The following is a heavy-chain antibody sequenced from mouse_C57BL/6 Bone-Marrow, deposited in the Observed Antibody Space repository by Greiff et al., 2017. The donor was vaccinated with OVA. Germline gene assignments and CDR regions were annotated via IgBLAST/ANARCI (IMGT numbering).Heavy chain of an antibody. Sequence: EVQLVESGPGLAKPSQTLSLTCSVTGYSITSDYWNWIRKFPGNKLEYMGYISYSGSTYYNPSLKSQISITRDTSKYQYYLQLNSVTTEDTATDDCARCLYDYDEDGYFDVWGTGTTVTVSS. J-gene: IGHJ1*03. CDR3: ARCLYDYDEDGYFDV. CDR1: GYSITSDY. D-gene: IGHD2-4*01. CDR2: ISYSGST. V-gene: IGHV3-8*01.